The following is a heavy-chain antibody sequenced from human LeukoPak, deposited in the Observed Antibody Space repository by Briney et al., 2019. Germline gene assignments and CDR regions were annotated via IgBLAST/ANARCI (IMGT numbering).Heavy chain of an antibody. V-gene: IGHV3-7*04. CDR2: IQQGGSEK. Sequence: PGGSLRLSCAASGFIFSSYWMTWVRQAPGKGLGWVANIQQGGSEKHYVDSVKGRFTISRDNAKNSLYLQTNSLRAEDTAVYYCARVRGGYYFDYWGQGTLVTVSS. D-gene: IGHD5-24*01. J-gene: IGHJ4*02. CDR3: ARVRGGYYFDY. CDR1: GFIFSSYW.